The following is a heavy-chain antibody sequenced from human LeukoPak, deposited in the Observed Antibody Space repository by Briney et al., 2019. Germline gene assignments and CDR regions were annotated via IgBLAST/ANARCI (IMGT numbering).Heavy chain of an antibody. V-gene: IGHV1-24*01. CDR1: GYTLTELS. CDR3: ATGIAVAGKFDY. Sequence: ASVKVSCKVSGYTLTELSMHWVRQAPGKGLGWMGGFDPEDGETIYAQKFQGRVTMTEDTSTDTAYMELSSLRSEDTAVYYCATGIAVAGKFDYWGQGTLVTVSS. J-gene: IGHJ4*02. D-gene: IGHD6-19*01. CDR2: FDPEDGET.